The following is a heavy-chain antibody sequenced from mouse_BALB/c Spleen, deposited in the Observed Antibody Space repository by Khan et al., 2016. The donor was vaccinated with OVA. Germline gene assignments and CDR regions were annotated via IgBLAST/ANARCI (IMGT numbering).Heavy chain of an antibody. CDR1: GYTFTSNT. Sequence: VQLQESGAEPARPGASVKMSCTASGYTFTSNTMHWIKPRPGQGLEWIGYINPRSGYTNYNQKFNDKATLTADKSSSTAYMQLSSLTSEDSAVYYCARRTTAYAMDYWGRGTAVTVSS. J-gene: IGHJ4*01. CDR3: ARRTTAYAMDY. D-gene: IGHD2-13*01. V-gene: IGHV1-4*01. CDR2: INPRSGYT.